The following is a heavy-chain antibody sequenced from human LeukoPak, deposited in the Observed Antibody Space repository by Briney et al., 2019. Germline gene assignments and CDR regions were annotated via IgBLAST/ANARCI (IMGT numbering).Heavy chain of an antibody. J-gene: IGHJ5*02. CDR1: GYTFTTYG. Sequence: ASVKVSCKASGYTFTTYGISWVRQAPGQGLEWMGYIITYNGNTNYAQKLQGRVTMTTDTSTSTAYMELRSLRSDDTAVYYCARRPYYYDSSGYYWFDPWGQGTLVTVSS. D-gene: IGHD3-22*01. CDR2: IITYNGNT. V-gene: IGHV1-18*01. CDR3: ARRPYYYDSSGYYWFDP.